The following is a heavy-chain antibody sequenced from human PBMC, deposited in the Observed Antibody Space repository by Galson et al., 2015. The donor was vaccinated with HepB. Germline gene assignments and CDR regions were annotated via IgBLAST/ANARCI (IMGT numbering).Heavy chain of an antibody. CDR2: ISANSGRT. CDR3: ARDRSHSLDF. CDR1: GFTFTSFA. V-gene: IGHV1-18*04. Sequence: QSGAEVKKPGALVKVSCKASGFTFTSFAISWVRQAPGRGLEWVGWISANSGRTTYAWRLLGRLTLTTDTSTSTGYMELRSLRSDDTAIYYCARDRSHSLDFWGQGTLVTVSS. D-gene: IGHD2-15*01. J-gene: IGHJ4*02.